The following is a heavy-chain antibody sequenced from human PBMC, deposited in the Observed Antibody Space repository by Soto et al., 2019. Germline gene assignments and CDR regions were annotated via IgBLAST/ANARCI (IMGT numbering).Heavy chain of an antibody. D-gene: IGHD4-17*01. CDR1: GYSFTSYW. Sequence: PGESLKISCKGSGYSFTSYWIGWGRQMPGKGLEWMGIIYPGDSDTRYSPSFQGQVTISADKSISTAYLQWSSLKASDTAMYYCARPRGPDYGDYWWFDPWGQGTLVTVSS. CDR2: IYPGDSDT. CDR3: ARPRGPDYGDYWWFDP. V-gene: IGHV5-51*01. J-gene: IGHJ5*02.